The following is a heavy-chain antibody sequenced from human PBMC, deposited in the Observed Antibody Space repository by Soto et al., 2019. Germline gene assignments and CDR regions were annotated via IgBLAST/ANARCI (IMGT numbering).Heavy chain of an antibody. V-gene: IGHV3-30*18. J-gene: IGHJ4*02. CDR3: SKDIYGYYGSGSYPYY. CDR1: GFTFSSYG. D-gene: IGHD3-10*01. CDR2: ISYDGSNK. Sequence: PGGSLRLSCAASGFTFSSYGMHWVRQAPGKGLEWVAVISYDGSNKYYADSVKGRFTISRDNSKNTLYLQMNRLRAEDTAVYYCSKDIYGYYGSGSYPYYWGQGTLVTVSS.